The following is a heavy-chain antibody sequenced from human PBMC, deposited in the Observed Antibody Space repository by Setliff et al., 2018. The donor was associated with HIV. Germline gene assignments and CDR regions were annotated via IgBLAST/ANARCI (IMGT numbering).Heavy chain of an antibody. V-gene: IGHV4-34*01. CDR1: GGSFSGYY. D-gene: IGHD4-17*01. J-gene: IGHJ3*02. CDR3: ASAWTDFGDKNDVFDI. CDR2: VYHTGST. Sequence: SETLSLTCAVPGGSFSGYYWSWIRQPPGKGLEWIGSVYHTGSTFYNPSLKSRATIFVDSSTKRFSLKLTAVTAADTAVYYCASAWTDFGDKNDVFDIWGQGTMVTVSS.